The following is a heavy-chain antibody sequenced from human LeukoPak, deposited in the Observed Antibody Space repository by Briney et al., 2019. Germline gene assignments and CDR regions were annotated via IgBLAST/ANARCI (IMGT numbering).Heavy chain of an antibody. J-gene: IGHJ4*02. D-gene: IGHD3-3*01. V-gene: IGHV3-73*01. CDR1: GFTFSGSA. CDR3: TSRTYYDFRTSFDY. CDR2: IRSKANSYAT. Sequence: AGGSLRLSCAASGFTFSGSAMHWVCQASGKGLEWVGRIRSKANSYATAYAASVKGRFTISRDDSKNTAYLQMNSLKTEDTAVYYCTSRTYYDFRTSFDYWGQGTLVTVSS.